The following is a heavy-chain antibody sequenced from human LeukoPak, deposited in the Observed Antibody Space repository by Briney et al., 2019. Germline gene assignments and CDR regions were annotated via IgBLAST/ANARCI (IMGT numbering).Heavy chain of an antibody. D-gene: IGHD3-10*01. V-gene: IGHV4-4*09. CDR2: IHSSGAT. Sequence: PSETLSLTCSVSDGSINSYYWSWIRQPPGKGLEWIGYIHSSGATHYNPSLKSRVTISVDTSKNQFSLKLSSVTAADTAVYYCARARMVRGAGYYYYGMDVWGQGTTVTVSS. CDR3: ARARMVRGAGYYYYGMDV. J-gene: IGHJ6*02. CDR1: DGSINSYY.